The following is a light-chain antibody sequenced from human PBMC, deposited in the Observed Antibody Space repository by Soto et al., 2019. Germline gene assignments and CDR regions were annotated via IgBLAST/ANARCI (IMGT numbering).Light chain of an antibody. V-gene: IGKV3-20*01. Sequence: EIVLTQSPCTLSFSPLERSTLSCRASQSVSSSYLAWYQQKPGQAPRLLIYGASSRATGIPDRFSGSGSGTDFTLTISRLEPEDFAVYYCQQYGSSPQWTFGQGTKVDIK. CDR1: QSVSSSY. CDR2: GAS. J-gene: IGKJ1*01. CDR3: QQYGSSPQWT.